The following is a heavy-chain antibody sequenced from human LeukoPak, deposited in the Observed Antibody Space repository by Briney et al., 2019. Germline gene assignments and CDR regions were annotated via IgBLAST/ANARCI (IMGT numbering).Heavy chain of an antibody. CDR3: ARTPKGCSSTSCYYYYYYMDV. CDR1: GGSIGSISYY. V-gene: IGHV4-39*07. D-gene: IGHD2-2*01. Sequence: PSETLSLTCTVSGGSIGSISYYWGWIRQPPGKGLEWIGNIYYSGSTYYNPSLKSRVTISVDTSKNQFSLKLSSVTAADTAVYWCARTPKGCSSTSCYYYYYYMDVWGKGTTVTVSS. J-gene: IGHJ6*03. CDR2: IYYSGST.